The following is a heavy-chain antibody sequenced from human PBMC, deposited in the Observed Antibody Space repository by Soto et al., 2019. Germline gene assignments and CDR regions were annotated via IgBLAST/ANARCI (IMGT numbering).Heavy chain of an antibody. CDR3: VSVEGTPTVTGDYYYYAMDA. D-gene: IGHD4-17*01. CDR1: GDSITSYY. CDR2: VFSSGTT. V-gene: IGHV4-4*07. Sequence: SETLSLTCTVSGDSITSYYWTWIRQAAGKRLECIGRVFSSGTTNYNPSLKSRVTMSVDTSKNQLSLKLTSVTAADTAVYYCVSVEGTPTVTGDYYYYAMDAWGQGTTVTVSS. J-gene: IGHJ6*02.